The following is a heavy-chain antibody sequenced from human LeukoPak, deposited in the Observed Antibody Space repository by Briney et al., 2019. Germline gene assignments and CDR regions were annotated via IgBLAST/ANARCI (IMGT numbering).Heavy chain of an antibody. Sequence: SGPTLVNPTQTLTPTCTFSGFSLSTSGVGVGWIRQPPGKALEWLALIYWDDDKRYSPSLKSRLTITKDTSKNQVVLTMTNMDPVDTATYYCAHTSYYYGSGSQDFDYWGQGTLVTVSS. J-gene: IGHJ4*02. V-gene: IGHV2-5*02. CDR3: AHTSYYYGSGSQDFDY. CDR2: IYWDDDK. CDR1: GFSLSTSGVG. D-gene: IGHD3-10*01.